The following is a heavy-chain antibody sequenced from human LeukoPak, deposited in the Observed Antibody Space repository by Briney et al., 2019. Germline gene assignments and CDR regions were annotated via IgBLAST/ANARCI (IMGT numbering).Heavy chain of an antibody. J-gene: IGHJ6*04. CDR2: IHYSGST. V-gene: IGHV4-59*11. CDR1: GGSIRSHY. CDR3: ARVRIMVRGGGMDV. Sequence: SETLSLTCSVSGGSIRSHYWSWLRQPPGKGLEWIGYIHYSGSTNYNPSLTNRVTISVDTSNSQFSLKLISVTAADTAVYYCARVRIMVRGGGMDVWGKGTTVTVST. D-gene: IGHD3-10*01.